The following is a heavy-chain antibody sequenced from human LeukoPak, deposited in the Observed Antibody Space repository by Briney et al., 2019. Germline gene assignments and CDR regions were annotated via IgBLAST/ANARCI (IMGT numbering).Heavy chain of an antibody. D-gene: IGHD3-16*02. Sequence: GGSLRLSCAASGFTFSSYAMPWVRQAPGKGLEWVAVISYDGSNKYYADSVKGRFTISRDNSKNTLYLQMNSLRAEDTAVYYCARAPYDYVWGSYRPFGPFDYWGQGTLVTVSS. V-gene: IGHV3-30-3*01. CDR1: GFTFSSYA. J-gene: IGHJ4*02. CDR3: ARAPYDYVWGSYRPFGPFDY. CDR2: ISYDGSNK.